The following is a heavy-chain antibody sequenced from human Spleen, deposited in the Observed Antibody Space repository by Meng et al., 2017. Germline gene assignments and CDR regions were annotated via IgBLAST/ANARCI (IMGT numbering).Heavy chain of an antibody. D-gene: IGHD1-26*01. Sequence: QVCRVDAGAEVNKPGPSVKVSSKASCYTFTSFGITWVRQAPGQGLEWMGWISTYNANTNYAQKFQGRVTMTTDTSTSTASMELRSLRSDDTAVYYCARGDPWVGLIDHWGQGTLVTVSS. J-gene: IGHJ4*02. CDR3: ARGDPWVGLIDH. V-gene: IGHV1-18*01. CDR2: ISTYNANT. CDR1: CYTFTSFG.